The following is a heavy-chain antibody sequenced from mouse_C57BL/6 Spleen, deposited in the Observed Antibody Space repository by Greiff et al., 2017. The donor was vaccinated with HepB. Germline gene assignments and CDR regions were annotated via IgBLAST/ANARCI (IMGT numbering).Heavy chain of an antibody. D-gene: IGHD1-1*01. CDR1: GYTFTSYW. CDR2: IHPNSGST. V-gene: IGHV1-64*01. Sequence: QVHVKQSGAELVKPGASVKLSCKASGYTFTSYWMHWVKQRPGQGLEWIGMIHPNSGSTNYNEKFKSKATLTVDKSSSTAYMQLSSLTSEDSAVYYCVRYYYGSSSFDYWGQGTTLTVSS. J-gene: IGHJ2*01. CDR3: VRYYYGSSSFDY.